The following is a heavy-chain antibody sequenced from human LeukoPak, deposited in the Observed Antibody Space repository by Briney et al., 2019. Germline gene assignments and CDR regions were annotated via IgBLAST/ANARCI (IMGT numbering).Heavy chain of an antibody. V-gene: IGHV3-48*02. J-gene: IGHJ3*02. Sequence: GGSLRLSCAASGFTFSSYSMNWVRQAPGKGLEWVSYISSSSSTIYYADSVKGRFTISRDNAKNSLYLQMNSLRDEDTAVYYCARGSYDSSGYSDAFDIWGQGTMVTVSS. CDR2: ISSSSSTI. CDR3: ARGSYDSSGYSDAFDI. CDR1: GFTFSSYS. D-gene: IGHD3-22*01.